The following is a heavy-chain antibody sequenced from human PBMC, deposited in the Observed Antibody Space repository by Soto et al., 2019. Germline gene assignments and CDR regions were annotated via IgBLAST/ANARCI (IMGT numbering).Heavy chain of an antibody. Sequence: EVQLVESGGGLVKPGGSLRLSCAGSGSTFSTYSMSWVRQASGKGLEWVSFISIGSNYIYYGDSVKGRFTISRDNAKNSLVLQMNSLRAEDTAVYYCAKHRYYSDSSGYLHGMDVWGQGTTVTVSS. D-gene: IGHD3-22*01. CDR3: AKHRYYSDSSGYLHGMDV. J-gene: IGHJ6*02. V-gene: IGHV3-21*01. CDR1: GSTFSTYS. CDR2: ISIGSNYI.